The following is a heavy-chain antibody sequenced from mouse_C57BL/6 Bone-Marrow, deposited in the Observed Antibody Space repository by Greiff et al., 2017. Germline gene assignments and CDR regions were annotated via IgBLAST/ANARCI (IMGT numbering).Heavy chain of an antibody. D-gene: IGHD1-1*01. CDR3: ARSGSSLDD. CDR1: GYTFTSYW. CDR2: IAPNSGGT. J-gene: IGHJ2*01. Sequence: QVQLQQPGAELVKPGASVKLSCKASGYTFTSYWMHWVKQRPGRGLEWIGRIAPNSGGTKYNEKFKSKATLTVDKHSSTAYMQRSSLTSEDSAVYYCARSGSSLDDWGQGTTLTVSS. V-gene: IGHV1-72*01.